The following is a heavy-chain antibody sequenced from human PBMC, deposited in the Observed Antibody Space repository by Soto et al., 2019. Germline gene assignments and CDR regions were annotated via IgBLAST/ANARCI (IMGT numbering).Heavy chain of an antibody. CDR3: ARSTTWAPNYYYYALDV. CDR1: GFIFSSYG. CDR2: ISYDENNK. D-gene: IGHD1-1*01. J-gene: IGHJ6*02. V-gene: IGHV3-30*03. Sequence: QVQLVESGGGVVQPGRSLRLSCAASGFIFSSYGMHWVRQAPGKGLEWVAVISYDENNKHYADSVKGRFTISGDNSKNTLYLQMNSLRVEDTAVSYCARSTTWAPNYYYYALDVWGQGTTVTVSS.